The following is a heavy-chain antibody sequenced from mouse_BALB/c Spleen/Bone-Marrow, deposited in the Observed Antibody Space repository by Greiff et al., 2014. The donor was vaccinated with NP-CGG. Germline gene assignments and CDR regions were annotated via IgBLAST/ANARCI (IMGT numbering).Heavy chain of an antibody. CDR1: GFNIKDTY. CDR3: ARDSPYAMDY. CDR2: IDPANGNT. Sequence: VQLQQSXAELVKPGASVKLSCTASGFNIKDTYMHWVKQRPEQGLEWIGRIDPANGNTKYDPKFQGKATITADTSSNTAYLQLSSLTSEDTAVDYCARDSPYAMDYWGQGTSVTVAS. V-gene: IGHV14-3*02. J-gene: IGHJ4*01.